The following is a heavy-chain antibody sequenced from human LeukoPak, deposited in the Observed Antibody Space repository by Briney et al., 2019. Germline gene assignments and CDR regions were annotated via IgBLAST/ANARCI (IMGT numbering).Heavy chain of an antibody. D-gene: IGHD2-2*01. V-gene: IGHV3-21*01. J-gene: IGHJ4*02. CDR2: ISSSSSYI. Sequence: PGGSLRLSCAASGFTFSTYSMNWVRQAPGKGLEWVSSISSSSSYIYYADSVKGRFTISRDNAKNSLYLQMNSLRAEDTAVYYCARFESSTFTDLGHWGQGTLVTVSS. CDR1: GFTFSTYS. CDR3: ARFESSTFTDLGH.